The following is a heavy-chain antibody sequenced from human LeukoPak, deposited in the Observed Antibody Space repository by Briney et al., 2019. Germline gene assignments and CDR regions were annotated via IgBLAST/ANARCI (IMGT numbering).Heavy chain of an antibody. V-gene: IGHV3-66*02. J-gene: IGHJ4*02. D-gene: IGHD3-3*01. Sequence: GGSLRLSCAASGFTVNTNYMTWVRQAPGKGLEWVSITYAGGMTYYADSVKGRFTISRGNSKNVLYLQMNSLRAADTAVYYCARGTSRTSPLSGYYRGYFDYWGQGTLVTVSS. CDR1: GFTVNTNY. CDR2: TYAGGMT. CDR3: ARGTSRTSPLSGYYRGYFDY.